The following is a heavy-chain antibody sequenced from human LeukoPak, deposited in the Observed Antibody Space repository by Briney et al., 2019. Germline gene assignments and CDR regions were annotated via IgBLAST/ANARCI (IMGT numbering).Heavy chain of an antibody. CDR2: IYSGGST. J-gene: IGHJ4*02. V-gene: IGHV3-66*01. D-gene: IGHD4-17*01. CDR1: GFTVSSNY. CDR3: ARDLTTVTTDY. Sequence: PGGSLRLSCAASGFTVSSNYMSWVRQAPGKGLEWVSVIYSGGSTYYADSMKGRFTISRDNSKNTLYLQMNSLRAEDTAVYYCARDLTTVTTDYWGQGTLVTVSS.